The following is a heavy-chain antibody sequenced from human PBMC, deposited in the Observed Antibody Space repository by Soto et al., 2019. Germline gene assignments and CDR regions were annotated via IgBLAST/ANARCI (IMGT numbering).Heavy chain of an antibody. V-gene: IGHV1-18*01. Sequence: QAHLVQSGPEVKKPGASVKVSCKGSGYIFTSYGIAWVRQAPGQGLEWMGWISAHNGNTEYAQKFQGRVTVTRDTSTSTAYLELRCLRSDDTALYYCARGRDGDYWGQGALVTVSS. CDR1: GYIFTSYG. CDR2: ISAHNGNT. CDR3: ARGRDGDY. J-gene: IGHJ4*02.